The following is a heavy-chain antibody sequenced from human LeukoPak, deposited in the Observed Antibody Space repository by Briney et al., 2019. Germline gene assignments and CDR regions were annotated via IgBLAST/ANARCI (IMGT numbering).Heavy chain of an antibody. D-gene: IGHD2-15*01. Sequence: SETLSLTCAVYGGSFSGYYWSWIRQPPGKGLEWIGEINHSGSTNYNPSLKSRVTISVDTSKNQFSLKLSSVTAADTAVYYCARGGVVAAWANWGQGTLVTVSS. CDR1: GGSFSGYY. J-gene: IGHJ4*02. CDR3: ARGGVVAAWAN. V-gene: IGHV4-34*01. CDR2: INHSGST.